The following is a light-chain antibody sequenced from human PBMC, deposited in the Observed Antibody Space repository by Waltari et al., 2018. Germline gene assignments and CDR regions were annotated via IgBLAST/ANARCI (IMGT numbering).Light chain of an antibody. CDR3: QSADTSGDLRF. V-gene: IGLV3-25*02. J-gene: IGLJ7*01. Sequence: SFELTQPPSVSVSPGQTARITCSGDMLAKKYAQWFRQKPGQAPELIIYKDTQRPSGIPERFSSSSSGTTVTLTISGAQAEDEADYYCQSADTSGDLRFFGGGTRLTVL. CDR1: MLAKKY. CDR2: KDT.